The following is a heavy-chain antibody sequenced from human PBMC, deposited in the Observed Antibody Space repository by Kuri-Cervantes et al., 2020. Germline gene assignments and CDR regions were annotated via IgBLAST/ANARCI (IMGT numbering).Heavy chain of an antibody. CDR2: IWYDGSNK. D-gene: IGHD3-10*01. J-gene: IGHJ6*02. CDR1: GFTFSSYG. CDR3: ARDSLWFGELWAYYGMDV. V-gene: IGHV3-33*01. Sequence: GESLKISCAASGFTFSSYGMHWVRQAPGKGLEWVAVIWYDGSNKYYADSVKGRFTISRDNSKNTLYLQMNSLRAEDTAVYYCARDSLWFGELWAYYGMDVWGQGTTVTVSS.